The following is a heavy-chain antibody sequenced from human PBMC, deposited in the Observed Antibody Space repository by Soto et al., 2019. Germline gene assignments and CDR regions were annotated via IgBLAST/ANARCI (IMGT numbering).Heavy chain of an antibody. Sequence: GASVKVSCKASGYTFINFYMHWVRQAPGQGLEWMRMINPNGGSTIYAQKLQGRVTVTRDTSTSTVYMELSSLTSEDTAVYYCAIYESVITFGGVIVWYLDQWGQGSLVIVS. V-gene: IGHV1-46*03. CDR2: INPNGGST. CDR3: AIYESVITFGGVIVWYLDQ. J-gene: IGHJ4*02. D-gene: IGHD3-16*02. CDR1: GYTFINFY.